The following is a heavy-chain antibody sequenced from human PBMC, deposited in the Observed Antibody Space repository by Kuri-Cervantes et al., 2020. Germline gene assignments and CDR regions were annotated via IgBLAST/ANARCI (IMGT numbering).Heavy chain of an antibody. J-gene: IGHJ4*02. Sequence: GESLKISCAASGFTVSSNYMSWVRQAPGKGLEWVSVIYSGGSTYYADSVKGRFTISRHNSKNTLYLQMNSLRAEDTAVYYCARDGISSAILVGWGQGTLVTVSS. D-gene: IGHD2-2*01. V-gene: IGHV3-53*04. CDR2: IYSGGST. CDR3: ARDGISSAILVG. CDR1: GFTVSSNY.